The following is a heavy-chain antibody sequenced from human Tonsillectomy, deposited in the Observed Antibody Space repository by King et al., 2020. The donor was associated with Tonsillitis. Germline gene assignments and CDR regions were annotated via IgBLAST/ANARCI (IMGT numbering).Heavy chain of an antibody. J-gene: IGHJ6*03. V-gene: IGHV4-61*02. CDR2: VHTNGST. CDR3: AEMGYHIMVVNAIPPTQNYKYHMDV. Sequence: VQLQESGPGLVKPSQTLSLTCTVSGGSIRSGNYFWSWIRQPAGKGLEWIGRVHTNGSTNYNPSLKSRVTMSVDTSKNHFSLKMSSVTAADSAWYYFAEMGYHIMVVNAIPPTQNYKYHMDVWGKGTTVTVSS. CDR1: GGSIRSGNYF. D-gene: IGHD2-21*01.